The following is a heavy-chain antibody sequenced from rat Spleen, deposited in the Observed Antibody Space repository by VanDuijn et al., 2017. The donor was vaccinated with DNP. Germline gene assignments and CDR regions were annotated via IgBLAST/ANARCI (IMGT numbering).Heavy chain of an antibody. CDR1: GFSLTSYH. CDR3: ARSPETSYIYFPWAY. CDR2: IQSGGRT. D-gene: IGHD1-2*01. J-gene: IGHJ3*01. Sequence: QVQLKESGPGLVQPSQTLSLTCTVSGFSLTSYHVHWVRQPPGKGLEWMGRIQSGGRTDYNSALKSRLSISRDTSKSQVFLKMNRLQTEDTATYYCARSPETSYIYFPWAYWGQGTLVTVSS. V-gene: IGHV2-27*01.